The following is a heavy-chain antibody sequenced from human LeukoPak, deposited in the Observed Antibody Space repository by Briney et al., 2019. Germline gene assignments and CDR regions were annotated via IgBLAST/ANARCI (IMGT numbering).Heavy chain of an antibody. D-gene: IGHD3-10*01. Sequence: PGGSLRLSCAASGFTFSNFGMHWVRQAPGKGLEWVAYIRYHGTTKYYVDSVKGRFTISRDNPKNTLSLQMSSLRAEDTAVYYCAKDPWLLWFGELYYYYGMDVWGQGTTVTVSS. J-gene: IGHJ6*02. CDR1: GFTFSNFG. V-gene: IGHV3-30*02. CDR3: AKDPWLLWFGELYYYYGMDV. CDR2: IRYHGTTK.